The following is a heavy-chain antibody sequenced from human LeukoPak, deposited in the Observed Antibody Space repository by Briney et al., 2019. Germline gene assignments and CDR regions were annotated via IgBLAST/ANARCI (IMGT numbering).Heavy chain of an antibody. J-gene: IGHJ3*02. V-gene: IGHV1-2*02. Sequence: GASVKVSRKASGDTFTGYYMHWVRQAPGQGLEWMGWINPNSGGTNYAQKFQGRVTMTRDTSISTAYMELNRLRSDDTAVYYCARVMWELLWDALTIWGQGTMVTVSS. D-gene: IGHD1-26*01. CDR2: INPNSGGT. CDR3: ARVMWELLWDALTI. CDR1: GDTFTGYY.